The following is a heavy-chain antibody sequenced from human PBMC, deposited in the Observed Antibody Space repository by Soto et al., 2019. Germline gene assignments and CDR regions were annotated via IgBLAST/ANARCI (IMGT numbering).Heavy chain of an antibody. CDR3: ARARYSSSWYGSLGFLDY. Sequence: QVQLQESGPGLVKPSQTLSLTCTVSGGSISSGDYYWSWIRQPPGKGLEWIGYIYYSGSTYYNPSLKSRVTTSVDTSKNQFSLKLSSVTAADTAVYYCARARYSSSWYGSLGFLDYWGQGTLVTVSS. CDR2: IYYSGST. V-gene: IGHV4-30-4*01. CDR1: GGSISSGDYY. J-gene: IGHJ4*02. D-gene: IGHD6-13*01.